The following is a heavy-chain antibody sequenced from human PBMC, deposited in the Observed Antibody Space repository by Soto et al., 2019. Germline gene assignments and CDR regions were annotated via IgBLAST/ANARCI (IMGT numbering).Heavy chain of an antibody. CDR1: GFSVSTNY. D-gene: IGHD5-18*01. CDR3: ARGYGSSYGFGY. J-gene: IGHJ4*02. CDR2: IYSGGST. V-gene: IGHV3-53*01. Sequence: GGSLRLSCAASGFSVSTNYLTWVRQAPGKGLDWVSLIYSGGSTYYADSVKGRFTVSRDNSKNTVFLQMNSLRAEDTAVYYCARGYGSSYGFGYWGQGTLVTVSS.